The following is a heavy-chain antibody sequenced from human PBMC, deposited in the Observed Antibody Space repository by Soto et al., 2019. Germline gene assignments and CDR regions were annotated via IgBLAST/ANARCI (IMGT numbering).Heavy chain of an antibody. CDR3: ATTMVRGGSFDY. J-gene: IGHJ4*02. CDR2: IIPILGIA. V-gene: IGHV1-69*02. Sequence: QVQLVQSGAEVKKPGSSVKVSCKASGGTFSSYTISWVRQAPGQGLEWMGRIIPILGIANYAQKFQGRVTITADKSTSTAYMELSSLRSEDTAVYYCATTMVRGGSFDYWGQGTLVTVSS. D-gene: IGHD3-10*01. CDR1: GGTFSSYT.